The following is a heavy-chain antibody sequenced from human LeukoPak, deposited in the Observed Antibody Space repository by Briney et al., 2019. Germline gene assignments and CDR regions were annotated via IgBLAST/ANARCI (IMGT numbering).Heavy chain of an antibody. V-gene: IGHV4-39*07. CDR3: ARCGGSYYLDY. D-gene: IGHD2-15*01. CDR1: GGSISSSSYY. Sequence: TSETLSLTCTVSGGSISSSSYYWGWIRQPPGKGLEWIGGIYYSGSTYYNPSLKSRVTISVDTSKNQFSLKLSSVTAADTAVYYCARCGGSYYLDYWGQGTLVTVSS. J-gene: IGHJ4*02. CDR2: IYYSGST.